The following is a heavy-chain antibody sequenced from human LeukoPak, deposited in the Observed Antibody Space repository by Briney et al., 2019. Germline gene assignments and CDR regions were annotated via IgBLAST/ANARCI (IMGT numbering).Heavy chain of an antibody. Sequence: SQTLSLTCTVSGGSISSGGYYRSWIRQPPGKGLEWIGYIYHSGSTYYNPSLKSRVTISVDRSKNQFSLKLSSVTAADTAVYYCASSRGVGLTGTFNYWGQGTLVTVSS. V-gene: IGHV4-30-2*01. D-gene: IGHD1-7*01. CDR1: GGSISSGGYY. CDR2: IYHSGST. J-gene: IGHJ4*02. CDR3: ASSRGVGLTGTFNY.